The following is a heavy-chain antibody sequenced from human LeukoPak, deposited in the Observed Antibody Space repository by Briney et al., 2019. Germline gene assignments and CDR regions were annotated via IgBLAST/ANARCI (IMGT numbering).Heavy chain of an antibody. CDR1: GFTFSSYS. CDR3: VRIVHYYDSSGYGY. Sequence: GGSLRLSCAASGFTFSSYSMNWVRQAPGKGLEWVSSISSSSSYIYYADSVKGRFTISRDNAKNSLYLQMNSLRAEDTAVYYCVRIVHYYDSSGYGYWGQGTLVTVSS. D-gene: IGHD3-22*01. V-gene: IGHV3-21*01. J-gene: IGHJ4*02. CDR2: ISSSSSYI.